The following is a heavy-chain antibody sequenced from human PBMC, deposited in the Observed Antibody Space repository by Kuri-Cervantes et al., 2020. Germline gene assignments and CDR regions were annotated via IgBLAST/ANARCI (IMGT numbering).Heavy chain of an antibody. J-gene: IGHJ4*02. CDR1: GFTFSGYA. D-gene: IGHD5-18*01. CDR2: ITYDGSNK. V-gene: IGHV3-30-3*01. CDR3: AGLSLHVDTAMIDY. Sequence: GESLKISCAASGFTFSGYAMHWVRQAPGKGLEWVAGITYDGSNKYYADSVKGRFTISRDNSKNTLYLQMNSLRAEDTAGYYCAGLSLHVDTAMIDYWGQGTLVTVSS.